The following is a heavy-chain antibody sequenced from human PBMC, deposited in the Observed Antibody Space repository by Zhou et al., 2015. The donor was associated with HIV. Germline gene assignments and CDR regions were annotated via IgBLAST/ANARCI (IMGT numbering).Heavy chain of an antibody. V-gene: IGHV1-2*06. CDR2: INPNSGGT. CDR1: GYTFTGYY. J-gene: IGHJ6*03. Sequence: QVQLVQSGAEVKKPGASVKVSCKASGYTFTGYYMHWVRQAPGQGLEWMGRINPNSGGTNYAQKFQGRVTMTRDTSISTAYMELSRLRSDDTAVYYCARDGPQYYDFWSGYSYYYYMDVWGKGTTVTVSS. CDR3: ARDGPQYYDFWSGYSYYYYMDV. D-gene: IGHD3-3*01.